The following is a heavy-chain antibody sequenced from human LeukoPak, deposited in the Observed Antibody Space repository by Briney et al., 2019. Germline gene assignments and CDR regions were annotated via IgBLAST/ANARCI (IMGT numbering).Heavy chain of an antibody. D-gene: IGHD3-10*01. CDR2: IYTSGST. Sequence: SETLSLTCTVSGGSISTYYWSWIRQPAGKGLEWIGRIYTSGSTNSNPSLKSRVTMSVDTSKNQFSLKLSSVTAADTAVYYCARSDLLWFGGVKSGFDYWGQGTLVTVSS. J-gene: IGHJ4*02. V-gene: IGHV4-4*07. CDR3: ARSDLLWFGGVKSGFDY. CDR1: GGSISTYY.